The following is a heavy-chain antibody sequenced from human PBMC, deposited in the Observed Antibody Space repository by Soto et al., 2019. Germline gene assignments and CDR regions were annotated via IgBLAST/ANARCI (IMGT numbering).Heavy chain of an antibody. CDR3: AKGSRYSYASSFDY. CDR1: GFIFSDYI. CDR2: IWSDGSSI. V-gene: IGHV3-30*02. Sequence: QVHLVDSGGGVVQPGGSLRLSCAGSGFIFSDYIMHWVRQAPGKGLEWVALIWSDGSSIHYADSVRGRFTISRDNSKNTLYLQMNSLRAEDTAVYYCAKGSRYSYASSFDYWGQGTLVTVSS. D-gene: IGHD5-18*01. J-gene: IGHJ4*02.